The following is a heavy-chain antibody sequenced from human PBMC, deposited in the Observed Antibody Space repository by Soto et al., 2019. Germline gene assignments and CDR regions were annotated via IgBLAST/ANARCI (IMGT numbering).Heavy chain of an antibody. CDR2: ISANGQGI. V-gene: IGHV3-23*01. J-gene: IGHJ4*02. CDR3: AKDRNYPRDQFHY. CDR1: GFTFSTYA. Sequence: EVQLLESGGGLVQPGWSLRLSCAASGFTFSTYALSWVRQAPGKGLEWVSAISANGQGIYYADSVRGRFTISRDNSKNTIFLHMDSLRAEDTAVYYCAKDRNYPRDQFHYWGQGTLVTVSS. D-gene: IGHD1-7*01.